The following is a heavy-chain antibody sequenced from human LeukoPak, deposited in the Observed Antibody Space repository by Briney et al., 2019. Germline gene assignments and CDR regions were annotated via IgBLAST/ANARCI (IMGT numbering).Heavy chain of an antibody. CDR1: GGSISSYY. D-gene: IGHD1-7*01. Sequence: KPSETLSLTCTVSGGSISSYYWSWIRQPPGKGLEWIGYIYYSGSTNYNPSLKSRVTISVDTSKNQFSLKLSSVTAADTAVYYCARDNWNYGSSTDVWGQGTTVTVSS. V-gene: IGHV4-59*01. CDR3: ARDNWNYGSSTDV. CDR2: IYYSGST. J-gene: IGHJ6*02.